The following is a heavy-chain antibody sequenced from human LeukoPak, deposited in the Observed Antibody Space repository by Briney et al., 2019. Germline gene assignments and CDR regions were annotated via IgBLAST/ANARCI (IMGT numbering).Heavy chain of an antibody. Sequence: GGSLRLSCAASGFTFSSYALNWVRQAPGKGLEWVSGISGSGGSTYYADSVKGRFTISRDNSKNTLYLQMNSLRAEDTAVYYCAKDLRYYDSSGFPPFDYWGQGTLVTVSS. CDR3: AKDLRYYDSSGFPPFDY. D-gene: IGHD3-22*01. CDR2: ISGSGGST. V-gene: IGHV3-23*01. CDR1: GFTFSSYA. J-gene: IGHJ4*02.